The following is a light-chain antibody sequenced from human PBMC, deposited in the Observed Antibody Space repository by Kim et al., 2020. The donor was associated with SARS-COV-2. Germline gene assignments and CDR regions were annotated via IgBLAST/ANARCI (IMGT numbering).Light chain of an antibody. V-gene: IGKV3-11*01. Sequence: LSPAERAPPSCGAGLSVSSYLACYQQRPGQAPRLLFYDASNRATGIPARFSGSGSGADLTLTISGREPEDFAVNYCQQRSNWPRYTFAQGTKLEF. CDR2: DAS. CDR3: QQRSNWPRYT. J-gene: IGKJ2*01. CDR1: LSVSSY.